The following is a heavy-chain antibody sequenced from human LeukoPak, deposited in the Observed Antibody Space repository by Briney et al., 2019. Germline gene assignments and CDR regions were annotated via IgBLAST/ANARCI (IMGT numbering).Heavy chain of an antibody. CDR3: ATYYDFWSGYYTNPDY. CDR2: ISGSGGST. D-gene: IGHD3-3*01. CDR1: GFTFSSYA. J-gene: IGHJ4*02. V-gene: IGHV3-23*01. Sequence: GGSLRLSCAASGFTFSSYAMSWVRQAPGKGLEWVSAISGSGGSTYYADSVKGRFTISRDNSKNTLYLQMNSLRAEDTAVYYCATYYDFWSGYYTNPDYWGQGTLVTVSS.